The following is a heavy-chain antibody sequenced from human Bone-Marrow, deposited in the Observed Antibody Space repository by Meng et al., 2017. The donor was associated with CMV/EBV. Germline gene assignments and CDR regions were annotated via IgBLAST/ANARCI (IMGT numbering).Heavy chain of an antibody. V-gene: IGHV3-21*01. D-gene: IGHD3-10*01. J-gene: IGHJ6*02. CDR3: AREQLVSKWFVGAMDV. Sequence: GGSLRLSCAASGFTFSSYSMNWVRQAPGKGLEWVSSISSSSSYIYYADSVQGRFTISRDNAKNSLYLQMNSLRAEDTAVYYCAREQLVSKWFVGAMDVWGQGTTVTVSS. CDR2: ISSSSSYI. CDR1: GFTFSSYS.